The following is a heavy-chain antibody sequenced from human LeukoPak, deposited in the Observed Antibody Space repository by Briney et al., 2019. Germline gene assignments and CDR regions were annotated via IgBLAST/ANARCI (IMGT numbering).Heavy chain of an antibody. D-gene: IGHD3-10*01. V-gene: IGHV3-30*02. CDR3: AKGHGHYGSGSYGY. CDR1: GFTFSSYG. J-gene: IGHJ4*02. CDR2: IRYDGSNK. Sequence: GGSLRLSCAASGFTFSSYGMHCVGQAPGKGLEWLAFIRYDGSNKYYADSVKGRFTISRDNSKNTLYLQMNSLRAEDTAVYYCAKGHGHYGSGSYGYWGQGTLVTVSS.